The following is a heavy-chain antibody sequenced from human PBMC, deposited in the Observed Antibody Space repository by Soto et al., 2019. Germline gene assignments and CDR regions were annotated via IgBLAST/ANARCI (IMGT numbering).Heavy chain of an antibody. CDR1: GFTFSSYA. J-gene: IGHJ6*03. D-gene: IGHD6-19*01. CDR2: ISGSGGST. V-gene: IGHV3-23*01. CDR3: AKGGGAGSSGSYGVYYYYMDV. Sequence: GGSLRLSCAASGFTFSSYAMSWVRQAPGKGLEWVSAISGSGGSTYYADSVKGRFTISRDNSKNTLYLQMNSLRAEDTAVYYCAKGGGAGSSGSYGVYYYYMDVWGKGTTVTVSS.